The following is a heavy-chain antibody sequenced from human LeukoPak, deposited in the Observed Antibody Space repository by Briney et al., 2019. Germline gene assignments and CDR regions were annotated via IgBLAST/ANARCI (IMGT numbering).Heavy chain of an antibody. J-gene: IGHJ5*02. Sequence: ASVKVSCKASGYTFTGYYVHWVRQAPGQGLEWMGWINPNSGGTNYAQKLQGRVTMTTDTSTSTAYMELRSLRSDDTAVYYCARAQFRNYGAHWFDPWGQGTLVTVSS. CDR3: ARAQFRNYGAHWFDP. D-gene: IGHD1-7*01. V-gene: IGHV1-2*02. CDR1: GYTFTGYY. CDR2: INPNSGGT.